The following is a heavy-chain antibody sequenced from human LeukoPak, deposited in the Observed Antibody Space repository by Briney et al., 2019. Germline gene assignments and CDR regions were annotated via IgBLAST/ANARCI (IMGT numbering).Heavy chain of an antibody. Sequence: GGSLRLSCAASGFTFSSYAMNWVRQAPGKGLEWVSNISGRGGSTYYADSVKGRFTISRDNSKNTLYLQMNSLRAEDTAVYYCAKSVGGTGDPVDYWGQGTLVIVSS. J-gene: IGHJ4*02. CDR2: ISGRGGST. D-gene: IGHD6-19*01. CDR1: GFTFSSYA. V-gene: IGHV3-23*01. CDR3: AKSVGGTGDPVDY.